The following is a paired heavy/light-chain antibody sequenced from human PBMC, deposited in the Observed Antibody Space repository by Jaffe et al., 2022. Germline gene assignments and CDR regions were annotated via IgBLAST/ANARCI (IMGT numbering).Light chain of an antibody. CDR3: QQYNSYPFT. J-gene: IGKJ3*01. CDR1: QGIRNF. Sequence: DIQMTQSPSSLSASVGDRVTITCRASQGIRNFLAWFQQKPGKAPKSLIYAASSLQSGVPSKFSGSGSGTDFTLTISSLQPEDFATYYCQQYNSYPFTFGPGTKVDIK. V-gene: IGKV1-16*02. CDR2: AAS.
Heavy chain of an antibody. CDR2: ITGSGDST. Sequence: EVQLLESGGGLVQPGGSLRLSCVASGFIFSTYAMNWVRQAPGKGLEWVSGITGSGDSTFYADSVKGRFTISRDNSKNTLYLQMNSLRAEDTAVYYCAKDPHSVWWVRGGESFDIWGQGTLLTVSS. V-gene: IGHV3-23*01. D-gene: IGHD2-21*01. CDR1: GFIFSTYA. J-gene: IGHJ3*02. CDR3: AKDPHSVWWVRGGESFDI.